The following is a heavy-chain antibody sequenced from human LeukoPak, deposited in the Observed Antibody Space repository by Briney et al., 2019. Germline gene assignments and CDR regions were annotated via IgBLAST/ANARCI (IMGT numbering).Heavy chain of an antibody. J-gene: IGHJ6*02. CDR3: AREDPQTTVPEGLDV. V-gene: IGHV4-59*01. Sequence: SETLSLTCTVSDGSISNYYWSWLRQPPGKGLEWIGYIYFSGTTNINPSLKSRVTISVDMSKNQFSLKLSSVTAADTAVYYCAREDPQTTVPEGLDVWGQGTTVTVSS. CDR2: IYFSGTT. CDR1: DGSISNYY. D-gene: IGHD4-17*01.